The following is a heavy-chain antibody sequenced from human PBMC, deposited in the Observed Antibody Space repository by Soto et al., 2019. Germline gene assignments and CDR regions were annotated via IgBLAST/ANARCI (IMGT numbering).Heavy chain of an antibody. CDR3: AREGHYGLIDY. J-gene: IGHJ4*02. D-gene: IGHD4-17*01. CDR1: GGSISSYY. Sequence: PSETLSLTCTVSGGSISSYYWSWIRQPPGKGLEWIGYIYYSGSTDYNPSLKSRVTISVDTSKNQFSLKLSSVTAADTAVYYCAREGHYGLIDYWGQGTLVTVSS. CDR2: IYYSGST. V-gene: IGHV4-59*08.